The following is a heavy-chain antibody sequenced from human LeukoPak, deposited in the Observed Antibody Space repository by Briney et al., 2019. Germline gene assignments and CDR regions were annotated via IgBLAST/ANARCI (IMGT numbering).Heavy chain of an antibody. D-gene: IGHD4-17*01. Sequence: GGSLRLSCAASGFTFSSYAMSWVRQAPGKGLEWVSAISGSGGSTYYADSVKGRFTISRDNSKNTLYLQMNSLRAEDTAVYYCAPRDYGDYVLGLDYWGQGTLVTVSS. V-gene: IGHV3-23*01. CDR1: GFTFSSYA. CDR2: ISGSGGST. CDR3: APRDYGDYVLGLDY. J-gene: IGHJ4*02.